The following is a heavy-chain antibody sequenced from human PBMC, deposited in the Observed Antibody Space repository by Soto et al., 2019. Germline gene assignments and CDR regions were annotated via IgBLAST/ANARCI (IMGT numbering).Heavy chain of an antibody. CDR1: GGTFSSYA. CDR3: ARTNTAMVTGRFDP. Sequence: QVQLVQSGAEVKKPGSSVKVSCKASGGTFSSYAISWVRQAPGQGLEWMGGTIPIFGTADYAQKCQGRVTITADESTRTAYMELSGLRSEDTTVYYCARTNTAMVTGRFDPWGQGTLVSASS. J-gene: IGHJ5*02. CDR2: TIPIFGTA. V-gene: IGHV1-69*12. D-gene: IGHD5-18*01.